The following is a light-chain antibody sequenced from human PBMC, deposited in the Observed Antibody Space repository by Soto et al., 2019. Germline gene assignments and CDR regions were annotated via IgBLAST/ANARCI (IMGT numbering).Light chain of an antibody. V-gene: IGKV3-15*01. CDR1: QSVSSH. J-gene: IGKJ1*01. CDR3: QHYYVAPQT. Sequence: EIVLTQSPATLSVSPGGGATLSCRASQSVSSHLAWYQQKPGQGPRLLIYDASTRATGIPARFSGSGSGTEFTLTISSLQSEDFGVYYCQHYYVAPQTFGQGTKVEIK. CDR2: DAS.